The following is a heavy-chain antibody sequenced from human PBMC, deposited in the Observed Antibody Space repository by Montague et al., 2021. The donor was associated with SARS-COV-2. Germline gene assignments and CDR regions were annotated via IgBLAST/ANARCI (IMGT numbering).Heavy chain of an antibody. Sequence: SETLSLTCTVSGGSIGGYYWSWIRQPPGKGLEWIGHIYYSGSTKXXPSLKSRVSVSVDRAKNQVSLKLSSVTAADTAVYYCARLLRSCTNGVCRTYHYYAMDGWGQGAPVTVSS. V-gene: IGHV4-59*01. CDR3: ARLLRSCTNGVCRTYHYYAMDG. CDR1: GGSIGGYY. J-gene: IGHJ6*01. CDR2: IYYSGST. D-gene: IGHD2-8*01.